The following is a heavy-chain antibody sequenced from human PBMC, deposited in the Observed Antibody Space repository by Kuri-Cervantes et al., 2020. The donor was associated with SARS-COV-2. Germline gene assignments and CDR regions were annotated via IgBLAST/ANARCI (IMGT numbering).Heavy chain of an antibody. D-gene: IGHD4-23*01. V-gene: IGHV1-18*01. CDR3: ARSHTLYGGNSSPWDY. J-gene: IGHJ4*02. CDR2: INPYNDNT. Sequence: ASVKVSCKVSGYTLTELSMHWVRQAPGRGLEWMGYINPYNDNTNYAQIIQGRVTLTTDTSTNTAYMELRSLRSFDTAVYFCARSHTLYGGNSSPWDYWGQGTLVTVSS. CDR1: GYTLTELS.